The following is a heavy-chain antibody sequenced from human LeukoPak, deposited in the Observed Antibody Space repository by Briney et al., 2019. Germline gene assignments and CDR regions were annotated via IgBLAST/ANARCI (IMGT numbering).Heavy chain of an antibody. J-gene: IGHJ4*02. D-gene: IGHD1-26*01. CDR1: GDSISGTNW. CDR2: ISLRGLT. V-gene: IGHV4-4*02. CDR3: SRESGPFSPFGF. Sequence: SETLSLTCTVSGDSISGTNWWSWVRQPPGQGLEWIGEISLRGLTNYNPSLRSRLTMSLDESKNQVSLNLTSVTAADTAVYYCSRESGPFSPFGFWGQGTLVSVHS.